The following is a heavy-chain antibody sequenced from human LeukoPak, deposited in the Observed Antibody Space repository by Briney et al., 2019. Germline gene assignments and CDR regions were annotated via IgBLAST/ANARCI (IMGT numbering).Heavy chain of an antibody. CDR2: SNPSGGST. CDR3: ARGYGSGEQFHFDF. D-gene: IGHD3-10*01. CDR1: GYTFTSYF. V-gene: IGHV1-46*01. J-gene: IGHJ4*02. Sequence: ASVKVSCKASGYTFTSYFMHWVRQAPGQGLEWMGRSNPSGGSTRYAQKFQGRVTMTRDTSTSTVYMELSSLRSEDTAVYFCARGYGSGEQFHFDFWGQGTLVTVSS.